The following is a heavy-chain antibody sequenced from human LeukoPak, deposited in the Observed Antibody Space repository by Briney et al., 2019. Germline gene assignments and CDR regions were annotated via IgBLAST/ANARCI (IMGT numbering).Heavy chain of an antibody. J-gene: IGHJ4*02. CDR1: GFTVSSNY. D-gene: IGHD4-17*01. Sequence: GGSLRLSCAASGFTVSSNYMSWVRQAPGKGLEWVSVIYSGGSTFYADSVKGRFTISRDNSKNTLYLQMNSLRAEDTAVYYCARPTGYGSIDYWGQGALVSVSS. CDR3: ARPTGYGSIDY. V-gene: IGHV3-66*04. CDR2: IYSGGST.